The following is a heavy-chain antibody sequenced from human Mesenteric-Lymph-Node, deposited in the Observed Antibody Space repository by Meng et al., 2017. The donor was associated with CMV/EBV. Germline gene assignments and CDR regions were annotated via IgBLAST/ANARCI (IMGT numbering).Heavy chain of an antibody. J-gene: IGHJ4*02. CDR3: ASGSYSNILDY. CDR1: GFTFSNYY. D-gene: IGHD1-26*01. V-gene: IGHV3-7*01. CDR2: IKQDEYKK. Sequence: GGSLRLSCAASGFTFSNYYMTWVRQAPGKGLEWVANIKQDEYKKYYVDSVKGRFTISRDNAKNTLFLQMNSLRAEDTAVYYCASGSYSNILDYWGQGTLVTVSS.